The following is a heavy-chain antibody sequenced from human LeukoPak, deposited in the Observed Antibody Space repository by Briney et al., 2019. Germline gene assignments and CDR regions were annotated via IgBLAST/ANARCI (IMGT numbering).Heavy chain of an antibody. CDR1: GFTFSNYA. Sequence: SGGSLRLSCAATGFTFSNYAIHWGRQAPGKGLEWVAFISDDGSRQHYADSVKGRFTISRDNSKNTLNLQMNSLRAEDTAVYYCARVDYGDYGFDYWGQGTLVTVSS. V-gene: IGHV3-30-3*01. D-gene: IGHD4-17*01. CDR2: ISDDGSRQ. CDR3: ARVDYGDYGFDY. J-gene: IGHJ4*02.